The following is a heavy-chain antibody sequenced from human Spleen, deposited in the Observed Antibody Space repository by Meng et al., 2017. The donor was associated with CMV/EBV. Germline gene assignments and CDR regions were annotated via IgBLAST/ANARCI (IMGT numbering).Heavy chain of an antibody. CDR2: IKQDGSEK. J-gene: IGHJ4*02. V-gene: IGHV3-7*03. CDR3: VRVGVAPGDY. Sequence: GESLKISCAASGFTFSSYWMSWVRQAPGKGLEWVANIKQDGSEKYYVDSVKGRFTISRDNAKNSLYLQMNSLRAEDTAFYHCVRVGVAPGDYWGQGALVTVSS. D-gene: IGHD3-3*01. CDR1: GFTFSSYW.